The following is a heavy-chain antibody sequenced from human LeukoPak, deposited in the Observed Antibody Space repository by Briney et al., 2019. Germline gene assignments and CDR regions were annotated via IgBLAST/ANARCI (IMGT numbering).Heavy chain of an antibody. D-gene: IGHD6-19*01. CDR3: TRAPAVAGYYFDY. Sequence: PGGSLRLSCAASGFSFSSYGFHWVRQAPGKGLEGVGLIWFGDSQKFYTDSVKGRFTISRDNAKTTLYLQMNSLRAEDTAVYFCTRAPAVAGYYFDYWGQGTLVTVAS. CDR2: IWFGDSQK. V-gene: IGHV3-33*01. CDR1: GFSFSSYG. J-gene: IGHJ4*02.